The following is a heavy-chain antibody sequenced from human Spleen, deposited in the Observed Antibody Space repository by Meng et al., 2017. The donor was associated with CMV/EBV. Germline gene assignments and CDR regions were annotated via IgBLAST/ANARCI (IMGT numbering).Heavy chain of an antibody. Sequence: SETLSLTCTDSGGSISSYYWSWIRQPPGKGLEWIGYIYYSGSTNYNPSLKSRVTISVDTSKNQFSLKLSSVTAADTAVYYCARAGLGIDDYWGQGTLVTVSS. D-gene: IGHD7-27*01. CDR1: GGSISSYY. CDR2: IYYSGST. CDR3: ARAGLGIDDY. V-gene: IGHV4-59*01. J-gene: IGHJ4*02.